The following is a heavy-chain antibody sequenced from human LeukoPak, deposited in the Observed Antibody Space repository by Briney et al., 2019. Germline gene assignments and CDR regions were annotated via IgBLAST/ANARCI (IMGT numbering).Heavy chain of an antibody. CDR1: GGSISSSTYY. D-gene: IGHD1-7*01. CDR2: IYYSGST. CDR3: ARGLKDGTTSYYMDV. V-gene: IGHV4-31*03. Sequence: SETLSLTCTVSGGSISSSTYYWSWIRQHPGKGLEWIGCIYYSGSTYYSPSLKSRVTISVDTSQNQFSLKLSSVTAADTAVYYCARGLKDGTTSYYMDVWGKGTTVTVSS. J-gene: IGHJ6*03.